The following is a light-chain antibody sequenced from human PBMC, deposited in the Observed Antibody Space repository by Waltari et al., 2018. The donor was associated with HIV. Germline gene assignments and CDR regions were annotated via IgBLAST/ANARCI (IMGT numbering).Light chain of an antibody. V-gene: IGLV2-23*02. CDR3: CSYAGSSTYV. J-gene: IGLJ1*01. CDR1: SSDVGRYTL. CDR2: EVS. Sequence: QSALTQPASVSGSPGQSTTISCPGTSSDVGRYTLVSWYQQHPGKAPKLMIYEVSKRPSGVSNRFSGSKSGNTASLTISGLQAEDEADYYCCSYAGSSTYVFGTGTKVTVL.